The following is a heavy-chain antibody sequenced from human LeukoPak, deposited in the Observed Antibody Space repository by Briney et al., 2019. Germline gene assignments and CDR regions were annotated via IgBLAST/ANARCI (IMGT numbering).Heavy chain of an antibody. CDR3: AKGYSSGSGYYDY. D-gene: IGHD6-19*01. CDR2: LRLDGINK. V-gene: IGHV3-30*02. J-gene: IGHJ4*02. Sequence: GGSLRLSCAASGFTFSSYGMHWVRQAPGKGLQWVAFLRLDGINKYYADSVKGRFTISRDNTKNTLYLHMNSPRAEDTAVYYCAKGYSSGSGYYDYWGQGTLVTVSS. CDR1: GFTFSSYG.